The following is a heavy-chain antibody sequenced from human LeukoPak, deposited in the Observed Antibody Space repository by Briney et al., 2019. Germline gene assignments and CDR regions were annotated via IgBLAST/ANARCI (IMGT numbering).Heavy chain of an antibody. Sequence: LPGGSLRLSCAASGFTFSSYAMSWVRQAPGKGLEWVSAISGSGGSTYYADSVKGRFTISRDNSKNTLYLQMNSLRAEDTAVYYCAKAPTMATHYFDYWGQGTLVTVSS. CDR2: ISGSGGST. D-gene: IGHD3-10*01. V-gene: IGHV3-23*01. CDR1: GFTFSSYA. J-gene: IGHJ4*02. CDR3: AKAPTMATHYFDY.